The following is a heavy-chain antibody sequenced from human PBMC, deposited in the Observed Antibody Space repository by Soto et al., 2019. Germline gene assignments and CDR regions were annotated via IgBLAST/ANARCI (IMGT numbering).Heavy chain of an antibody. D-gene: IGHD2-2*01. CDR2: VSAYNGNT. CDR3: ARGCSSTSCYSAEGRLDY. CDR1: GYTFTSYG. Sequence: GASVKVSCKASGYTFTSYGISWVRQAPGQGLEWMGWVSAYNGNTNYAQKFQGWVTMTRDTSISTAYMELSRLRSDDTAVYYCARGCSSTSCYSAEGRLDYWGQGTLVTVSS. J-gene: IGHJ4*02. V-gene: IGHV1-18*01.